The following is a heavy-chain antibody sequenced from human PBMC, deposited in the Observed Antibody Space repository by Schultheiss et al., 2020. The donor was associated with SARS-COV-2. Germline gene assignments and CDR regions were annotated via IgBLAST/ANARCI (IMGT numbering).Heavy chain of an antibody. CDR1: GFTFSTYS. CDR2: ISSSSSYI. D-gene: IGHD6-13*01. V-gene: IGHV3-21*01. J-gene: IGHJ1*01. CDR3: ARDGGEEQQLVFQH. Sequence: GGSLRLSCAASGFTFSTYSMNWVRQAPGKGLEWVSSISSSSSYIYYADSVKGRFTISRDNAKNSLYLQMNSLRAEDTAVYYCARDGGEEQQLVFQHWGQGTLVTVSS.